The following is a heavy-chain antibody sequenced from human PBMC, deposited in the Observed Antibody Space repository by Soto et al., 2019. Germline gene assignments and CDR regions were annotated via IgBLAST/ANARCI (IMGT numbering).Heavy chain of an antibody. D-gene: IGHD3-22*01. V-gene: IGHV3-23*01. CDR1: GFTFRSYA. CDR3: AVSVTMIVVGTTDY. Sequence: GGSLRLSCAASGFTFRSYAMSWVRQAPGKGLEWVSGISGSGGRTYYADSVKGRFTISRDNSKNTLYLQMNSLRAEDTAVYYCAVSVTMIVVGTTDYWGQGTLVTVSS. J-gene: IGHJ4*02. CDR2: ISGSGGRT.